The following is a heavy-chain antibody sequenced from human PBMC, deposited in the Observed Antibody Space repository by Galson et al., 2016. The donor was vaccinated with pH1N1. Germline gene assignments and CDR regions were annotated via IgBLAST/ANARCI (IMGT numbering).Heavy chain of an antibody. D-gene: IGHD2/OR15-2a*01. V-gene: IGHV3-33*01. CDR2: VWVNGDSK. CDR3: ARDRRTEEYFFDH. CDR1: GFIFSDHG. J-gene: IGHJ4*02. Sequence: SLRLSCAASGFIFSDHGMHWVRQAPGQGLEWVAVVWVNGDSKYYDDAVKGRFTISRDDSNNTVYLQMTSLRAEDTAVYYCARDRRTEEYFFDHWGQGILVTVSS.